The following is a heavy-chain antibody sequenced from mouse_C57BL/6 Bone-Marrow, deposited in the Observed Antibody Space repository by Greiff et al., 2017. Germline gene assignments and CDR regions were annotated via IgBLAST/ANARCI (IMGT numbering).Heavy chain of an antibody. J-gene: IGHJ3*01. D-gene: IGHD1-1*01. CDR3: ARDRCYYGSRAWFAY. V-gene: IGHV3-3*01. Sequence: VQLQQSGPSLVRPSQTLSLTCTVTGFSINSDCYWIWIRQFPGNKLEYIGYTFYSGITYYNPSLESRTYLTRDTSKNQFSLKLSSVTTEDTATYYCARDRCYYGSRAWFAYWGQGTLVTVSA. CDR1: GFSINSDCY. CDR2: TFYSGIT.